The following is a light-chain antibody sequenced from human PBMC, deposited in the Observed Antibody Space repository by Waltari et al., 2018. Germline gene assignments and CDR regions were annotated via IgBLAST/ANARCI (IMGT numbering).Light chain of an antibody. CDR3: QQYNSFWT. CDR1: QSINNW. V-gene: IGKV1-5*01. CDR2: DAS. J-gene: IGKJ1*01. Sequence: DIQMTQSPSTPSASVGDRVTITCRASQSINNWLAWFQQKPGKAPKLLIYDASSLESGVPSRFSGSGSGTEFTLTISSLQPDDFATYYCQQYNSFWTFGQGTKVEIK.